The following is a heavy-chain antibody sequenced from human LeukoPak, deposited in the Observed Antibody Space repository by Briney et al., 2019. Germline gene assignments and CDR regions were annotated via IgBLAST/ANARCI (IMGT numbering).Heavy chain of an antibody. J-gene: IGHJ5*02. CDR1: GYSVSSGYY. CDR3: ARDADFWSGSSFDP. D-gene: IGHD3-3*01. CDR2: IYHSGST. V-gene: IGHV4-38-2*02. Sequence: SETLSLTCTVSGYSVSSGYYWGWIRQPPGKGLEWIGSIYHSGSTYYNPSLTSRVTISVDTSKKQFSLKLSTVTAADTAVYYCARDADFWSGSSFDPWGQGTLVTVSS.